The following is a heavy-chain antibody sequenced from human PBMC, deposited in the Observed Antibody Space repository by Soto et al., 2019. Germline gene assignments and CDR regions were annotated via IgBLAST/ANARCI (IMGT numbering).Heavy chain of an antibody. D-gene: IGHD3-3*01. CDR3: ATSYDSGFDP. CDR2: ISPKNGNS. CDR1: GYSFSTYD. V-gene: IGHV1-18*04. Sequence: LLLQSGAELKKPGASVKISCKASGYSFSTYDISWLRQAPGQGPEWMGRISPKNGNSNYAQNFQDRVTMTAHTSSITADMELRGLRSDDTAKYYCATSYDSGFDPWGQGTLVTVSS. J-gene: IGHJ5*02.